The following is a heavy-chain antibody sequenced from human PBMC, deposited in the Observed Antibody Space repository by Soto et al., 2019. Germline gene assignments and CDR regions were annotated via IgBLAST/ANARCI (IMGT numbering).Heavy chain of an antibody. CDR3: ASDLGVVVAHCYYGMDV. Sequence: GGSLRLSCAASGFTFSSYAMHWVRQAPGKGVEWVAVISYDGSNKYYADSVKGRFTISRDNSKNTLYLQMNSLRAEDTAVYYCASDLGVVVAHCYYGMDVWGQGTTVTVSS. D-gene: IGHD2-15*01. CDR2: ISYDGSNK. V-gene: IGHV3-30-3*01. J-gene: IGHJ6*02. CDR1: GFTFSSYA.